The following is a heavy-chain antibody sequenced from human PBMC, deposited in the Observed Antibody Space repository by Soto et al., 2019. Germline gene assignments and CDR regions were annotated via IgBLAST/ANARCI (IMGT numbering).Heavy chain of an antibody. CDR1: GFTFSNYG. CDR2: VSYDGSNK. Sequence: QVQLVESGGGVVQPGRSLRLSCSASGFTFSNYGMLWVRQAPGKGLEWVASVSYDGSNKYYADSVKGRFTISKDNSKNTIYLQRSSPRSEDTSVYYCAKWGHSGCGLDVWGQGTTVTVSS. J-gene: IGHJ6*02. D-gene: IGHD3-22*01. V-gene: IGHV3-30*18. CDR3: AKWGHSGCGLDV.